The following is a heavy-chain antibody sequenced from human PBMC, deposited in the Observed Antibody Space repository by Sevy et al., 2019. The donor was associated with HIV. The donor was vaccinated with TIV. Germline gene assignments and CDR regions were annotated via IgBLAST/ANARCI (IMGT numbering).Heavy chain of an antibody. CDR2: IKQGGSEK. J-gene: IGHJ6*03. Sequence: GGSLRLSCAASGFTFSSYWMSWVRQAPGKGLEWVANIKQGGSEKYYVDTVKGRFTISRDNAKNSLYLQMNSLRAEDTAVYYCARVSEGALYMDFWGKGTTVTVSS. D-gene: IGHD1-26*01. V-gene: IGHV3-7*03. CDR3: ARVSEGALYMDF. CDR1: GFTFSSYW.